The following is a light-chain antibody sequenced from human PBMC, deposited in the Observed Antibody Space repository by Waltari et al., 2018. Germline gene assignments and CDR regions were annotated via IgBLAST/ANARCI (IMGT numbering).Light chain of an antibody. CDR1: QSLLTGGYNY. J-gene: IGKJ2*01. CDR3: LQTRQTPYT. V-gene: IGKV2-28*01. CDR2: LGS. Sequence: EIVMTQSPLSLSVPPGEPASISCRSSQSLLTGGYNYFNWYLQNPGQSPQILIYLGSYRASGVPEGFSGSGSGTDFTLKISRVEAEDIGIYYCLQTRQTPYTFGQGTKLEIK.